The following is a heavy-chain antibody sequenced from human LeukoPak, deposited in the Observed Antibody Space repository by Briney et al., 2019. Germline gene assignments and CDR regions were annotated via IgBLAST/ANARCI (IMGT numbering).Heavy chain of an antibody. CDR1: GFTFDDYA. CDR2: IKQDGSEK. J-gene: IGHJ3*02. V-gene: IGHV3-7*01. CDR3: ARDLAGPPQEAFDI. Sequence: GGSLRLSCSASGFTFDDYAVSWVRQAPGKGLEWVANIKQDGSEKHYVDSVTGRFTISRDNTKNSLYLQMNSLRADDTAVYYCARDLAGPPQEAFDIWGQGTMVTVSS.